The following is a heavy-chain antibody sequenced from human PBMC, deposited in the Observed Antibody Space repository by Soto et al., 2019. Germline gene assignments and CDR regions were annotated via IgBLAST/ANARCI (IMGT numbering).Heavy chain of an antibody. J-gene: IGHJ4*02. CDR1: GFTFSGYA. D-gene: IGHD6-19*01. V-gene: IGHV3-64D*06. CDR2: ISSNGGST. CDR3: VKDAMVAGIKLDY. Sequence: PGGSLRLSCSASGFTFSGYAMDWVRQAPGKGLEFVSAISSNGGSTYYADSVKGRSTISRDNSKNMLYFQMSSLRAEDTAVYYCVKDAMVAGIKLDYWGQGTLVTVSS.